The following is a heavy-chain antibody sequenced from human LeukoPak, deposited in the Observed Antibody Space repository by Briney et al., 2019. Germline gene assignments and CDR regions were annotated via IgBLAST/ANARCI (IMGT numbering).Heavy chain of an antibody. Sequence: ASVKVSCKASGYTFTNYIISWVRQAPGQGLEWMGWVSAYNGNTNYAQKLQGRVTMTTDTSTATAYMELRSLRSDDTAVYYCARGGNYFRFDPWGQGTLVTVSS. CDR1: GYTFTNYI. V-gene: IGHV1-18*01. J-gene: IGHJ5*02. CDR3: ARGGNYFRFDP. D-gene: IGHD1-26*01. CDR2: VSAYNGNT.